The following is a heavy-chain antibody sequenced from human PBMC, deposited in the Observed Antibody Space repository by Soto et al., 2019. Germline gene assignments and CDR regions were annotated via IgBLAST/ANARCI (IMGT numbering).Heavy chain of an antibody. CDR3: AKDGRYDGSGSYCYNYGMDV. Sequence: GESLKISCAASGFTFSSYGMHWVRQAPGKGLEWVAVISYDGSNKYYADSVKGRFTISTDNSQNTLYPQMNSLRAEDTAVYYCAKDGRYDGSGSYCYNYGMDVWGQGTTVTVSS. CDR2: ISYDGSNK. V-gene: IGHV3-30*18. CDR1: GFTFSSYG. D-gene: IGHD3-10*01. J-gene: IGHJ6*02.